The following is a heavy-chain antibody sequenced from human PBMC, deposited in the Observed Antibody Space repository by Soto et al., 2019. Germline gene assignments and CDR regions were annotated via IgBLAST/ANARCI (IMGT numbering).Heavy chain of an antibody. CDR1: GFTFSSYA. D-gene: IGHD6-13*01. CDR3: ARDLAQYSSRNYYYYGMDV. CDR2: ISYDGSNK. J-gene: IGHJ6*02. V-gene: IGHV3-30-3*01. Sequence: GGSLRLSCAASGFTFSSYAMHWVRQAPGKGLEWVAVISYDGSNKYYADSVKGGFTISRDNSKNTLYLQMNSLRAEDTAVYYCARDLAQYSSRNYYYYGMDVWGQGTTVTVSS.